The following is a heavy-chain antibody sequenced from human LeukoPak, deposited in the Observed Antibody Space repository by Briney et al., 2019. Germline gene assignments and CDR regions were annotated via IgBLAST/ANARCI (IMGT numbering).Heavy chain of an antibody. J-gene: IGHJ4*02. CDR3: AKGTTAVFDY. Sequence: AGGSLRLSCAGSGFTFSSFVMTWVRQAPSKGLEWVSCIGGSGGSTYYAESVKGRFTISRDNSKNTLYLQMNSLRADDTAVYYCAKGTTAVFDYWGQGALVTVSS. CDR1: GFTFSSFV. D-gene: IGHD4-11*01. CDR2: IGGSGGST. V-gene: IGHV3-23*01.